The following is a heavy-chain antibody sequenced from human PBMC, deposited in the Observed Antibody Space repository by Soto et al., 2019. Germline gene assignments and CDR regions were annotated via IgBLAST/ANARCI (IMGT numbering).Heavy chain of an antibody. CDR1: GGSVSSSSYY. CDR2: VYYSGST. CDR3: GRLEGLATISYCFDY. D-gene: IGHD3-3*01. Sequence: QLQLQESGPGLVKPSETLSLTCTVSGGSVSSSSYYWGWGRQPPGKGLGWIGRVYYSGSTYYNPSLESRVTISVDKSKNQFSLMLMSLSAADTAVYYCGRLEGLATISYCFDYLGQGALVTVSS. V-gene: IGHV4-39*01. J-gene: IGHJ4*02.